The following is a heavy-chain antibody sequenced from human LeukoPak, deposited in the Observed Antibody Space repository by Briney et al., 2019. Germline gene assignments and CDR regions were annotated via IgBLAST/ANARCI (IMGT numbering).Heavy chain of an antibody. CDR2: ISSSSSYI. CDR3: ARQAQGVATAFDI. V-gene: IGHV3-21*01. Sequence: GGSLRLSCAASGFTFSSYSMNWVRQAPGKGLEWVSSISSSSSYIYYADSVKGRFTISRDNAKNSLYLQMNSLRAEDTAVYYCARQAQGVATAFDIWGQGTMVTVSS. CDR1: GFTFSSYS. D-gene: IGHD5-12*01. J-gene: IGHJ3*02.